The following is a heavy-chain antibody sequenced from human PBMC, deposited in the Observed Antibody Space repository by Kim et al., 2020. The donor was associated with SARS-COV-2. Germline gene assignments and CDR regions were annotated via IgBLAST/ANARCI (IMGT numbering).Heavy chain of an antibody. CDR1: GFTFSSYA. CDR3: AESMITFGGVIARSALVI. V-gene: IGHV3-23*01. CDR2: ISGSGGST. J-gene: IGHJ3*02. D-gene: IGHD3-16*02. Sequence: GGSLRLSCAASGFTFSSYAMSWVRQAPGKGLEWVSAISGSGGSTYYLDSVKGRFTISRDNSKNTLYLQMNSLRAEDTAVYYCAESMITFGGVIARSALVIWVQGTMVTVSS.